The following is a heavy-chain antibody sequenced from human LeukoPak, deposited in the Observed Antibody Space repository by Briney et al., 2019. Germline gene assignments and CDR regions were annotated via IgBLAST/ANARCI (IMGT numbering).Heavy chain of an antibody. CDR1: GFTFSSYS. V-gene: IGHV3-48*01. D-gene: IGHD3-3*01. Sequence: GGSLRLSCAASGFTFSSYSMNWVRQAPGKGLEWVSYISSSSSTIYYADSAKGRFTISRDNAKNSLYLQMNSLRAEDTAVYYCARASIRFLEWLLSYFDYWGQGTLVTVSS. J-gene: IGHJ4*02. CDR2: ISSSSSTI. CDR3: ARASIRFLEWLLSYFDY.